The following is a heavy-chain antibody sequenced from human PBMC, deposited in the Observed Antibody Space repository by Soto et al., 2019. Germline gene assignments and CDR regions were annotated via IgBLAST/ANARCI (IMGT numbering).Heavy chain of an antibody. Sequence: ASVKVSCKTSGYTFTGYYIYWARQAPGQGLEWMGWINPHSGGTDSSQKFQGRVTMTRDTSISTAYMELSRLRSDDTAVYYCAGTSYSSTTCPTTYWGQGTLVTVSS. J-gene: IGHJ4*02. CDR3: AGTSYSSTTCPTTY. D-gene: IGHD2-2*01. V-gene: IGHV1-2*02. CDR1: GYTFTGYY. CDR2: INPHSGGT.